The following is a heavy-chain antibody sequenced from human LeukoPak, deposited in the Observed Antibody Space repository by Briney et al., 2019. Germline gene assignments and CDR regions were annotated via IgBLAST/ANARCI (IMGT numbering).Heavy chain of an antibody. J-gene: IGHJ4*02. D-gene: IGHD6-19*01. CDR1: GSTVSSNY. Sequence: GGSLRLSCAASGSTVSSNYMSWVRQAPGKGLEWVSVIYSGDNTYYADSVKGRFTISRDISKNTLYLQMNSLRAEDTAVYYCAVVDRSGWYRHDYWGQGTLVTVSS. V-gene: IGHV3-66*01. CDR3: AVVDRSGWYRHDY. CDR2: IYSGDNT.